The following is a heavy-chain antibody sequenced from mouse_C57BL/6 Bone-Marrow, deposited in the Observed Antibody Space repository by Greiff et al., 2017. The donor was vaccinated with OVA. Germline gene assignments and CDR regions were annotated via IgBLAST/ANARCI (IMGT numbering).Heavy chain of an antibody. CDR3: ARRGKGGFAY. V-gene: IGHV1-64*01. Sequence: QVQLQQSGAELVRPGASVKLSCKASGYTFTSYWMHWVKQRPGQGLEWIGMIHPNSGSTNYNEKFKSKATLTVDKSSSTAYMQLSSLTSEDSAVYYCARRGKGGFAYWGQGTLVTVSA. J-gene: IGHJ3*01. CDR1: GYTFTSYW. D-gene: IGHD1-3*01. CDR2: IHPNSGST.